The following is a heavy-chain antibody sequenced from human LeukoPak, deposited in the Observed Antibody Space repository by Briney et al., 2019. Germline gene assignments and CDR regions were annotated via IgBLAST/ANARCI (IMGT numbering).Heavy chain of an antibody. V-gene: IGHV4-34*01. Sequence: KPSETLSLTCAVYGGSFSGYYWSWIRQPPGKGLEWIGEINHSGSTNYNPSLKSRVTISVDTSKNQFSLKLSSVTAADTAVYYCARFNSTRMVNGYYGMDVWGQGTTVTVSS. D-gene: IGHD5-18*01. CDR3: ARFNSTRMVNGYYGMDV. CDR2: INHSGST. CDR1: GGSFSGYY. J-gene: IGHJ6*02.